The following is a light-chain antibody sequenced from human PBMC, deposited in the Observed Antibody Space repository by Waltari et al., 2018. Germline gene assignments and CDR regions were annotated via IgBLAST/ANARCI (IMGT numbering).Light chain of an antibody. J-gene: IGKJ2*01. CDR3: MQGTQLPYS. Sequence: DTVMTQIPLSLPVTPGQPASISCKSSQSLLYSDGRTYLYWYLQRPGQSPQLLMYEVSSRFSGVPDRFSGSGSRTDFTLKISRVEAEDVGVYYCMQGTQLPYSFGQGTKLEIK. CDR2: EVS. CDR1: QSLLYSDGRTY. V-gene: IGKV2-29*02.